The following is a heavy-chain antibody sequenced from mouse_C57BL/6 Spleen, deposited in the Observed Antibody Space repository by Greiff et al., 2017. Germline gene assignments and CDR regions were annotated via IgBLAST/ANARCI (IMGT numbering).Heavy chain of an antibody. CDR2: ISNGGGST. CDR1: GFTFSDYY. J-gene: IGHJ4*01. V-gene: IGHV5-12*01. Sequence: DVMLVESGGGLVQPGGSLKLSCAASGFTFSDYYMYWVRQTPEQRLEWVAYISNGGGSTYYPVTVKGRFTITRDNAKNTLYLQMSRLKSGDTAMYYCARQVYGTYYARDDWGQGTSVTGSA. CDR3: ARQVYGTYYARDD. D-gene: IGHD2-10*02.